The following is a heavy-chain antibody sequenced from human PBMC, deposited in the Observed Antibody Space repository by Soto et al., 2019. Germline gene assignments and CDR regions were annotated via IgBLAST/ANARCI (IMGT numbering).Heavy chain of an antibody. CDR2: ISGSGGST. D-gene: IGHD6-19*01. V-gene: IGHV3-23*01. J-gene: IGHJ6*02. CDR3: AKGVYSPGWYGYGMDV. CDR1: GFTFSSYA. Sequence: EVQLLESGGGLVQPGGSLRLSCAASGFTFSSYAMSWVRQAPGKGLEWVSAISGSGGSTYYAESVKGRFTISRDNSKNTLYLQMNSLRAEDTAVYYCAKGVYSPGWYGYGMDVWGQGTTVTVSS.